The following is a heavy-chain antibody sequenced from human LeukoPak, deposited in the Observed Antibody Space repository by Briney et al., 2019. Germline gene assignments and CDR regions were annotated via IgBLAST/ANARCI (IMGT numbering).Heavy chain of an antibody. CDR1: GFIFSSYS. Sequence: GGSLRLSCAASGFIFSSYSMNWVRQAPGKGLEWVSFISSSSSSSSNICYADSVKGRFTISRDNAKNSLYLQMNSLRAEDTAVYYCARGIVAAKGADYWGQGTLVTVSS. V-gene: IGHV3-48*01. CDR2: ISSSSSSSSNI. CDR3: ARGIVAAKGADY. J-gene: IGHJ4*02. D-gene: IGHD1-26*01.